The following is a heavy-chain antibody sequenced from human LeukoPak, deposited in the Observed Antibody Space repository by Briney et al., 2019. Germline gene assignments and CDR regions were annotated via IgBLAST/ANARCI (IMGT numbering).Heavy chain of an antibody. CDR2: IYTSGST. CDR3: AREYYYDSRGSTGVDY. V-gene: IGHV4-61*02. CDR1: GGSISSGSYY. Sequence: SETLSLTCTVSGGSISSGSYYWSWTRQPAGKGLVWIGRIYTSGSTNYNPSLKSRVTISVDTSKNQFSLKLSSVTAADTAVYYCAREYYYDSRGSTGVDYWGQGTLVTVSS. D-gene: IGHD3-22*01. J-gene: IGHJ4*02.